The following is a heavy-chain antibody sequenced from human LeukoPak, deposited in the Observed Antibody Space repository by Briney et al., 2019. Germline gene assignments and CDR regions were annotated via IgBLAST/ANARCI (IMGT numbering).Heavy chain of an antibody. CDR1: GYTFTSYY. J-gene: IGHJ4*02. CDR2: INPSGGST. D-gene: IGHD3-22*01. V-gene: IGHV1-46*01. Sequence: GASVKVSCKASGYTFTSYYMHWVRQAPGQGLEWMGIINPSGGSTSYAQKFQGRVTMTRYTSTSTVYMELSSLRFEDTAVYYCASGGGSGYGFDYWGQGTLVTVSS. CDR3: ASGGGSGYGFDY.